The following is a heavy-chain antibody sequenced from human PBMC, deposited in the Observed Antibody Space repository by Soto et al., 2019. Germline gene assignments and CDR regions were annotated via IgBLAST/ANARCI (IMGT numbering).Heavy chain of an antibody. CDR3: ARVSEQRNGSGSYLIFDY. Sequence: QVQLVQSGAEVQKPGSSVKVSCKASGGTSSSYAISWVRQAPGQGLEWMGGIIPIFGTANYAQKFQGRVTITADESTSTAYMELSSLRSEDTAVYYCARVSEQRNGSGSYLIFDYWGQGTLVTVSS. CDR2: IIPIFGTA. J-gene: IGHJ4*02. D-gene: IGHD3-10*01. CDR1: GGTSSSYA. V-gene: IGHV1-69*01.